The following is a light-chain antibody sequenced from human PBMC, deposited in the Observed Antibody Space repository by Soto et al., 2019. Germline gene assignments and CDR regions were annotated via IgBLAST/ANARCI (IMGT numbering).Light chain of an antibody. V-gene: IGLV4-69*01. CDR1: SGYSTYA. CDR3: QSLGTGIQV. J-gene: IGLJ3*02. CDR2: INYDGTH. Sequence: QLVLTQSPSASASLGASVKLPCTRSSGYSTYAIAWHQQQSEKGPRFLMKINYDGTHSKGDGFFDRFSGSSSGAERHLTISSLQSEDEADYYCQSLGTGIQVFGGGTKLTVL.